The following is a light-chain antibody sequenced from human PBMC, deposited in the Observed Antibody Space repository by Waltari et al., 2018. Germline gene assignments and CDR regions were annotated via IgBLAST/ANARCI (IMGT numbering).Light chain of an antibody. CDR3: QQHADPLLT. Sequence: DIQMTQSPSSLSAFVGDRVTITCQASHDITNYLNWYRQKPGEAPKLLIYDTANLETGVPLRFSGRGSGTYFTVTISSLQPEDIGTYYCQQHADPLLTFGGGTKVEIK. CDR1: HDITNY. V-gene: IGKV1-33*01. CDR2: DTA. J-gene: IGKJ4*01.